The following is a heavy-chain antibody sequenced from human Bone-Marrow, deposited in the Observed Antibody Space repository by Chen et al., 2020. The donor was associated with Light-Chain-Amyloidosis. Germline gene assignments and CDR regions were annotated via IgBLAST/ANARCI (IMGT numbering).Heavy chain of an antibody. CDR1: GYPFHNYL. CDR3: ARRRDGYNFDY. D-gene: IGHD5-12*01. V-gene: IGHV5-51*01. J-gene: IGHJ4*02. Sequence: EVQLEQSGPEVKKPGESLKISCKGSGYPFHNYLIGWVRQMPGKGLEWMGVIYPDDADARYSPSFEGQVTISADKSITTAYLQWRSLKASDTAMYYCARRRDGYNFDYWGQGTLVTVSS. CDR2: IYPDDADA.